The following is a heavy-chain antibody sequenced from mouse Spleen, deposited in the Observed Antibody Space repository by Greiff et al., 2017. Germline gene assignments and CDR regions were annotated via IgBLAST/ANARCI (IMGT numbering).Heavy chain of an antibody. CDR1: GFSLTSYG. J-gene: IGHJ1*01. CDR2: IWSGGST. CDR3: ARNLGGTWYFDV. Sequence: QVQLQQSGPGLVQPSQSLSITCTVSGFSLTSYGVHWVRQSPGKGLEWLGVIWSGGSTDYNAAFISRLSISKDNSKSQVFFKMNSLQADDTAIYYCARNLGGTWYFDVWGAGTTVTVSS. D-gene: IGHD2-14*01. V-gene: IGHV2-2*01.